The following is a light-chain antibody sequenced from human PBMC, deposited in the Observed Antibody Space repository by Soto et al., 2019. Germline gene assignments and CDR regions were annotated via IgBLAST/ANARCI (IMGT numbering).Light chain of an antibody. Sequence: QSALTQPRSVSGSPGQSVTISRTGTSSDVGGYNYVSWYQQHPGKAPKLMIYDVTKRPSGVPDRFSGSKSGNAASLTISGLQAEDEADYYCSSYAGSVLFGGGTKLTVL. CDR1: SSDVGGYNY. CDR3: SSYAGSVL. CDR2: DVT. J-gene: IGLJ2*01. V-gene: IGLV2-11*01.